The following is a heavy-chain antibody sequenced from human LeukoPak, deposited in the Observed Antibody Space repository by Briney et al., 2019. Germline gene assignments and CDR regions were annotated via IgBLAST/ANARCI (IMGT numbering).Heavy chain of an antibody. CDR2: ISGSGGST. CDR3: AKEVIVGVSFDC. CDR1: GFTFSSYA. V-gene: IGHV3-23*01. Sequence: PGGSLRLSCAASGFTFSSYAMSWVRQAPGKGLEWAAAISGSGGSTYYADSVKGRFTMSRDNFKNTLYLQMNSLRAEDTAVYYCAKEVIVGVSFDCWGQGTLVTVSS. J-gene: IGHJ4*02. D-gene: IGHD1-26*01.